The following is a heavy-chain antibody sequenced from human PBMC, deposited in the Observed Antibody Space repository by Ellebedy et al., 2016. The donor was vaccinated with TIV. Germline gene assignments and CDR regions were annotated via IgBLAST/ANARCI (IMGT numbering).Heavy chain of an antibody. CDR1: GLTFSSHA. CDR3: ARDDSWKLDY. CDR2: IHRDGSAK. V-gene: IGHV3-7*03. Sequence: PGGSLRLSCAASGLTFSSHAMSWVRQAPGKGLEWVANIHRDGSAKFYVDSVNGRFTISRDNAKNSLYLQLNSLRAEDTATYYCARDDSWKLDYWGQGTLVSVSS. J-gene: IGHJ4*02. D-gene: IGHD1-1*01.